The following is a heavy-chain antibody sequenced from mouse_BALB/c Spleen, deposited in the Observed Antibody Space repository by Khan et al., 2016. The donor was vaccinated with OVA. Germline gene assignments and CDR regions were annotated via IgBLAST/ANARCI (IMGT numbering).Heavy chain of an antibody. CDR1: GFTFSTYA. D-gene: IGHD2-1*01. J-gene: IGHJ3*01. CDR2: INSDGDYT. CDR3: ARSPYGNFAY. V-gene: IGHV5-9-3*01. Sequence: EVELVESGGGLVKPGGSLKLSCAASGFTFSTYAMSWVRQTPEKRLEWVATINSDGDYTYYPASVTGRFTISRDNAKNTLYLQMSSLRSEDTAMYYCARSPYGNFAYWGQGTLVTVSA.